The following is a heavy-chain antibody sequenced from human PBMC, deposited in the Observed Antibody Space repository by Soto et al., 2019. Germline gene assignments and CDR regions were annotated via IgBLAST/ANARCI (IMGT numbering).Heavy chain of an antibody. J-gene: IGHJ5*01. D-gene: IGHD3-16*01. V-gene: IGHV4-61*01. CDR2: IYRSGST. CDR3: ARWKYSYADLPGDWFDS. CDR1: GASLTSGSYY. Sequence: QVQLQESGPGLVRPSETLSLTCTVSGASLTSGSYYWSWVRQPPGKGLEWIAYIYRSGSTNYNPSLMSRAAISVDTSKNQFSLRLTSVTPADTAMYYCARWKYSYADLPGDWFDSWGQGTLVTVSS.